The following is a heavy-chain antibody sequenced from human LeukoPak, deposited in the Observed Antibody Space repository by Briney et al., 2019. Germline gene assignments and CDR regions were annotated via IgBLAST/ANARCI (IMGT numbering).Heavy chain of an antibody. CDR1: GGSISSYY. CDR2: IYYSGST. D-gene: IGHD6-19*01. V-gene: IGHV4-59*08. J-gene: IGHJ3*02. CDR3: ARPYSSGWYGVFHI. Sequence: KPSETLSLTCTVSGGSISSYYWSWVRQPPGKGLEWVGYIYYSGSTNYNPSLKSRVTISVDTYKNQFSLRLSSVTAADTAAYYCARPYSSGWYGVFHIWGQGTMVTVSS.